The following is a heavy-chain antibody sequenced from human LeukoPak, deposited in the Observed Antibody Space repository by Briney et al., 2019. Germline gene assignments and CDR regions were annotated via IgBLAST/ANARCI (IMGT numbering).Heavy chain of an antibody. CDR2: IYPGDSET. D-gene: IGHD2-2*01. V-gene: IGHV5-51*01. CDR1: GYIFTNHW. CDR3: VRRPYSSTWSNWFDP. Sequence: GESLRISCKGSGYIFTNHWIGWVRHVPGKGLEWMGIIYPGDSETKYGPSFQGQVTISADKSINTAYLQWSRLKASDSGMYYCVRRPYSSTWSNWFDPWGQGTLVTVSS. J-gene: IGHJ5*02.